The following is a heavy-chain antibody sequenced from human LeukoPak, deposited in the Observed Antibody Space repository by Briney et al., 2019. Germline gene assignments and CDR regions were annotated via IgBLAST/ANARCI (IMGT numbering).Heavy chain of an antibody. Sequence: ASVKVSCKASGGTFTSYAISWVRHAPGQGLEWMGEIIPIFGTANYAQKFQGRVTITPDKSTSTAYMELSSLRSEDTAVYYCARDRGTSWLPDPLFIWGQGTLVTVSS. CDR1: GGTFTSYA. V-gene: IGHV1-69*06. CDR2: IIPIFGTA. CDR3: ARDRGTSWLPDPLFI. D-gene: IGHD2-2*01. J-gene: IGHJ4*02.